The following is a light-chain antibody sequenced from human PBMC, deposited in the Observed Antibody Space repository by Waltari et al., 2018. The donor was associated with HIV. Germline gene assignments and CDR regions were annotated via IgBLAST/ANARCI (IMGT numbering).Light chain of an antibody. Sequence: QSVLTQPPSASGTPGQRVTISCSGSSSNIGSNTVNWYQQLPGTAPKLLMYSNNQRPSGVPDRFSGSKSGTSASLAISGLQSEDDADYYCSVWDYSLNGRVFGTGTKVTVL. V-gene: IGLV1-44*01. CDR2: SNN. J-gene: IGLJ1*01. CDR1: SSNIGSNT. CDR3: SVWDYSLNGRV.